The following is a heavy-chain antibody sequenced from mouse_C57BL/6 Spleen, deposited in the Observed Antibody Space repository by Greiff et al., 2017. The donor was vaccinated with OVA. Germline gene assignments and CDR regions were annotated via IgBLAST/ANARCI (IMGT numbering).Heavy chain of an antibody. V-gene: IGHV1-7*01. CDR3: ARTESDSSGYGAY. D-gene: IGHD3-2*02. Sequence: VQLKESGAELAKPGASVKLSCKASGYTFTSYWMHWVKQRPGQGLEWIGYINPSSGYTKYNQKFKDKATLTADKSSSTAYMQLSSLTYEDSAVYYCARTESDSSGYGAYWGQGTLVTVSA. J-gene: IGHJ3*01. CDR1: GYTFTSYW. CDR2: INPSSGYT.